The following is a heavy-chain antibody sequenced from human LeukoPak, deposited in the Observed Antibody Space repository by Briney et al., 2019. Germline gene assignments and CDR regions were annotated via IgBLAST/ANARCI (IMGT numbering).Heavy chain of an antibody. CDR2: IYTSGST. Sequence: PSQTLSLTCTVCGGSISSGSYYWSWIRQPAGKGLEWIGRIYTSGSTNYNPSLKSRVTISVDTSKNQFSLKLSSVTAADTAVYYCARDPIGYCSGGSCYDWGQGTLVTVSS. CDR3: ARDPIGYCSGGSCYD. CDR1: GGSISSGSYY. D-gene: IGHD2-15*01. J-gene: IGHJ4*02. V-gene: IGHV4-61*02.